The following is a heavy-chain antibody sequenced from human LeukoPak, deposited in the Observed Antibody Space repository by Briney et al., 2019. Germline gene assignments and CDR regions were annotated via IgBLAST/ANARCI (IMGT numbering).Heavy chain of an antibody. Sequence: SETLSLTCAVSGYSISSGYYWGWIRQPPGKGLEWIGSIYHSGSTYYNPSLKSRVTISVDTSKNQFSLKLSSVTAADTAVYYCARARYYYDSSGSHFDYWGQGTLVTVSS. CDR3: ARARYYYDSSGSHFDY. CDR1: GYSISSGYY. D-gene: IGHD3-22*01. V-gene: IGHV4-38-2*01. CDR2: IYHSGST. J-gene: IGHJ4*02.